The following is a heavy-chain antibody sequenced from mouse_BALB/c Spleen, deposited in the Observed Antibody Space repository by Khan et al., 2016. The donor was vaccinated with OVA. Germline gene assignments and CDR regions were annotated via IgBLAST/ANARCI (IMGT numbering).Heavy chain of an antibody. V-gene: IGHV2-9*02. J-gene: IGHJ2*01. CDR1: GFSLNSYG. Sequence: QVQLKQSGPGLVAPSQSLSITCTVSGFSLNSYGVHWVHQSPGKGLEWLGVIWAGGSKNYNSAIMYRMVTSKDNSKSKVFLKMNRLQTDDTAMYYCARIEDIWGQGTTLTVSS. CDR3: ARIEDI. D-gene: IGHD1-3*01. CDR2: IWAGGSK.